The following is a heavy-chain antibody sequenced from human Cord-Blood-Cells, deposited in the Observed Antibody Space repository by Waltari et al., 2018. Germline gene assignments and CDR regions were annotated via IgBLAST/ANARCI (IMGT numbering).Heavy chain of an antibody. CDR2: IYYSGST. CDR1: GGSISCYY. J-gene: IGHJ4*02. Sequence: QVQLQESGPGLVKPSETLSLTCTVSGGSISCYYWSWIRQPPGKGLEWIGYIYYSGSTNATPSLRSRVTISVDTSKNQFSLKLSSVTAADTAVYYCARSPQPYSSSWYFDYWGQGTLGTVSS. V-gene: IGHV4-59*01. D-gene: IGHD6-13*01. CDR3: ARSPQPYSSSWYFDY.